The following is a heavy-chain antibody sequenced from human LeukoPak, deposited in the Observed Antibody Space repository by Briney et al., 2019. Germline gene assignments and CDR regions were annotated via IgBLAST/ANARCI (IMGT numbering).Heavy chain of an antibody. CDR1: GFTFSSYA. CDR2: ISGSGGST. CDR3: AKEPICGGGSCYFRCFDY. V-gene: IGHV3-23*01. J-gene: IGHJ4*02. D-gene: IGHD2-15*01. Sequence: SARSLRLSCAASGFTFSSYAMSWVRQAPGQGLEWVSVISGSGGSTYYADSVKGRFTISRDNSKNTLYLQMNSLRAEDTAVYFCAKEPICGGGSCYFRCFDYWGQGTLVTVYS.